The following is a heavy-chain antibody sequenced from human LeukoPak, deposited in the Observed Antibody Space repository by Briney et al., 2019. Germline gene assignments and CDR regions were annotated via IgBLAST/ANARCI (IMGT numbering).Heavy chain of an antibody. CDR2: IYYSGST. D-gene: IGHD4-17*01. Sequence: SETLSLTCTVSGGSISSSSYYWGWIRQPPGKGLEWIGSIYYSGSTYYNPSLKSRVTISVDTSKNQFSLKLSSVTAADTAVYYCARQQVTTVTIESAFDIWGKGQWSPSLQ. J-gene: IGHJ3*02. CDR1: GGSISSSSYY. V-gene: IGHV4-39*01. CDR3: ARQQVTTVTIESAFDI.